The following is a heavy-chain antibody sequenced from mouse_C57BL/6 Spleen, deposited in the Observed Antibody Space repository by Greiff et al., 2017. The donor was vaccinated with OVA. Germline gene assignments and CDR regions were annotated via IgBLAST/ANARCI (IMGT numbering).Heavy chain of an antibody. CDR2: IDPSDSYT. D-gene: IGHD4-1*01. J-gene: IGHJ1*03. CDR3: ASGTGSWYFDV. Sequence: QVQLQQPGAELVMPGASVKLSCKASGYTFTSYWMHWVKQRPGQGLEWIGEIDPSDSYTNYNQKFKGKSTLTVDKSSSTAYMQLSSLTSKDSAVYYCASGTGSWYFDVWGTGTTVTVSS. CDR1: GYTFTSYW. V-gene: IGHV1-69*01.